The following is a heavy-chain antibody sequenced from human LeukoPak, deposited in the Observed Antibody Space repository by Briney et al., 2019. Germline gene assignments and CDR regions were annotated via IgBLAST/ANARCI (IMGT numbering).Heavy chain of an antibody. D-gene: IGHD5-18*01. CDR1: GFSVGTNY. V-gene: IGHV3-53*05. CDR2: IYSDGST. Sequence: GGSLRLSCAASGFSVGTNYVTWVRQPPGKGLEWVSVIYSDGSTYYADPAKGRFTISRDNSKNTLYLQMSSLRPEDTAVYYCTDTLAGWGQGTLVTVSS. CDR3: TDTLAG. J-gene: IGHJ4*02.